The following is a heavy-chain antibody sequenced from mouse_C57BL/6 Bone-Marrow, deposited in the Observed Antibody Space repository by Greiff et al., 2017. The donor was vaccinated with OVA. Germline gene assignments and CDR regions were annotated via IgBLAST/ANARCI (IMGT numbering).Heavy chain of an antibody. V-gene: IGHV15-2*01. Sequence: QVQLQQSGSELRSPGSSVKLSCKDFDSEVFPIAYMSWVRQKPGHGFEWIGGILPSIGRTIYGEKFEDKATLVADTLSNSASVELNSLTAEDSAIYYCARQGYGYPYAMDYWGQGTSVTVSS. D-gene: IGHD2-2*01. CDR3: ARQGYGYPYAMDY. CDR1: DSEVFPIAY. CDR2: ILPSIGRT. J-gene: IGHJ4*01.